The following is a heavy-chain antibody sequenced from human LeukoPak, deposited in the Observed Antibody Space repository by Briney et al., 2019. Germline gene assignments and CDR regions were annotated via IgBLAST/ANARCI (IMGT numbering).Heavy chain of an antibody. J-gene: IGHJ4*02. CDR2: ISSSSSYI. CDR1: GFTFSSYS. CDR3: ARDRRGVIITAYDY. D-gene: IGHD3-10*01. Sequence: GGSLRLSCAASGFTFSSYSMNWVRQAPGKGLEWVSSISSSSSYIYYADPVKGRFTISRDNAKNSLYLQMNSLRAEDTAVYYCARDRRGVIITAYDYWGQGTLVTVSS. V-gene: IGHV3-21*01.